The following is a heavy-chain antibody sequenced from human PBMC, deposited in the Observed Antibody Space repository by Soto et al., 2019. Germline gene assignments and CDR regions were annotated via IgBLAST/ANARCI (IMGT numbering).Heavy chain of an antibody. Sequence: QVQLQQWGAGLLKPSETLSLTCAVYGGSFSGYYWSWIRQPPGKGLEWIGEINHSGSTNYNPSLKSRVTISVDTCKNQFSLKLLSVTAADTAVYYCARGRNKGYCSSTSCLRSGYFDLWGRGTLVTVSS. CDR1: GGSFSGYY. CDR2: INHSGST. D-gene: IGHD2-2*01. V-gene: IGHV4-34*01. J-gene: IGHJ2*01. CDR3: ARGRNKGYCSSTSCLRSGYFDL.